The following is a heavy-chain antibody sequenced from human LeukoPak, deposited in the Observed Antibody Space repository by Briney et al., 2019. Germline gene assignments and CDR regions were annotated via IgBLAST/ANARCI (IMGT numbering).Heavy chain of an antibody. J-gene: IGHJ4*01. CDR2: ISYDGSNK. D-gene: IGHD3-10*01. CDR1: GFTFSSYG. V-gene: IGHV3-30*18. Sequence: GRSLRLSCAASGFTFSSYGMHWVRQAPGKGLEWVAVISYDGSNKYYADPVKGRFTISRDNSKNTLYLQMNTLRVEDTALYYCAKGFAGAGSYRPFDYWGHGTLVTVSS. CDR3: AKGFAGAGSYRPFDY.